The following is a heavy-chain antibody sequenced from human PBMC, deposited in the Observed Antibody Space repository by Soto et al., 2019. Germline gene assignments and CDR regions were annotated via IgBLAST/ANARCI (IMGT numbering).Heavy chain of an antibody. Sequence: ASVKVSCKASGYTFTGYYMHWVRQAPGQGLEWMGWINPNSGGTNYAQKFQGRVTMTRDTSISTAYMALSRLRSDDTAVYYCARGGIADRRNPSYYYYYGMGVWGQGTKVTSP. D-gene: IGHD6-13*01. J-gene: IGHJ6*02. CDR2: INPNSGGT. CDR3: ARGGIADRRNPSYYYYYGMGV. CDR1: GYTFTGYY. V-gene: IGHV1-2*02.